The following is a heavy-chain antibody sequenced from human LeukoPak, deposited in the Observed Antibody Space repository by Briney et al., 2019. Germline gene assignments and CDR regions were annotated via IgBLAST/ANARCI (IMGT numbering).Heavy chain of an antibody. CDR1: GFTFSSYS. CDR2: ISSNSSYI. D-gene: IGHD6-6*01. V-gene: IGHV3-21*01. J-gene: IGHJ4*02. CDR3: ARGGIAARVNDY. Sequence: GGSLRLSCAASGFTFSSYSMTWVRQAPGKGLEWVSSISSNSSYIYYADSVKGRFTISRDNAKNSLYLQMNSLRAEDTAVYYCARGGIAARVNDYWGQGTLVTVSS.